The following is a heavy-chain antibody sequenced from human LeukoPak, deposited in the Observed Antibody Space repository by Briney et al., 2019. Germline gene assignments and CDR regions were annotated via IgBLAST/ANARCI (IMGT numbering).Heavy chain of an antibody. V-gene: IGHV3-11*04. CDR2: ISSGGSTI. CDR3: ARDRYSGYCTTTTCYGDFDY. CDR1: GFTFNEYY. Sequence: PGGSLRLSCAASGFTFNEYYMSWIRQAPGKGLEWVPYISSGGSTIYYADSVKGRFTISRDNAKNSLYLQMNSLRAEDTTVYYCARDRYSGYCTTTTCYGDFDYWGQGTLVTVSS. J-gene: IGHJ4*02. D-gene: IGHD2-2*01.